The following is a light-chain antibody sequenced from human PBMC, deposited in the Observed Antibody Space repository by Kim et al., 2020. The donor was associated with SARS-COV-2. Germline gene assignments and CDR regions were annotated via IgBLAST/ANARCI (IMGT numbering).Light chain of an antibody. CDR3: SSYAGSNNLV. J-gene: IGLJ2*01. V-gene: IGLV2-8*01. CDR2: EVS. CDR1: SSDVGDYNY. Sequence: GQSVTITCTGPSSDVGDYNYVSLYQQHQGKAPKHMIYEVSKRPAGVHDRFSGSKSGNTASLTVSGLQAEDEADYYCSSYAGSNNLVFGGGTKLTVL.